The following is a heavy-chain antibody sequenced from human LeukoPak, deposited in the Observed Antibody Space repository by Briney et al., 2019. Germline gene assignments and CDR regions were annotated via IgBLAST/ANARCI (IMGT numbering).Heavy chain of an antibody. CDR1: GFTFSSYA. D-gene: IGHD6-19*01. Sequence: GGSLRLSCAASGFTFSSYAMHWVRQAPGKGLEWVAVISYDGSNKYYADSVKGRFTISRDNSKNALYLQMNSLRAEDTAVYYCARDWASGRYSSVLYWGQGTLVTVSS. CDR3: ARDWASGRYSSVLY. CDR2: ISYDGSNK. J-gene: IGHJ4*02. V-gene: IGHV3-30*01.